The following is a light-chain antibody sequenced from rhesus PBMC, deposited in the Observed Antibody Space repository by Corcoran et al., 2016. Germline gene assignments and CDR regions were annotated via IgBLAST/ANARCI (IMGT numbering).Light chain of an antibody. J-gene: IGKJ1*01. V-gene: IGKV1-38*01. CDR3: QQRNSYPWT. CDR1: QGINSY. CDR2: DSS. Sequence: DIQLTQSPSSLSASVGDRVTITCRASQGINSYLAWYQQKSGKAPKLLIYDSSNLQSGVPSRFSGIGSGTEFTLTISSLQPEDVASYYCQQRNSYPWTFGQGTKVEIK.